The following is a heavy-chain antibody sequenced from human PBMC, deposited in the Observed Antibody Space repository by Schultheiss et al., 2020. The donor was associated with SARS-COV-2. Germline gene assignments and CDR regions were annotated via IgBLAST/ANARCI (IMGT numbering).Heavy chain of an antibody. CDR3: ARDGLNCGGDCTSNYYGMDV. Sequence: GESLKISCAASGFTFSNAWMSWVRQAPGKGLEWVGRIKSKTDGGTTDYAAPVKGRFTISRDDSKNTLYLQMNSLRAEDTAVYYCARDGLNCGGDCTSNYYGMDVWGQGTTVTVSS. V-gene: IGHV3-15*01. CDR2: IKSKTDGGTT. J-gene: IGHJ6*02. D-gene: IGHD2-21*02. CDR1: GFTFSNAW.